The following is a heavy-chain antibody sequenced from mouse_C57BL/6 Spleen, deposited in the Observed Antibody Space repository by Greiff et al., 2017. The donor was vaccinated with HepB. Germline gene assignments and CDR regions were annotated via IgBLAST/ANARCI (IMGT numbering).Heavy chain of an antibody. D-gene: IGHD1-1*01. CDR3: ARGITTVPFDY. CDR2: IIPSNGGT. V-gene: IGHV1-53*01. Sequence: QVQLQQPGTELVKPGAPWKLSCKASGTTFPSSGRHGVKQRPGQGLEWIGNIIPSNGGTNYKEKFKSKATLTVDKSSSTAYMQLSSLTSEDSAVYYCARGITTVPFDYWGQGTTLTVSS. CDR1: GTTFPSSG. J-gene: IGHJ2*01.